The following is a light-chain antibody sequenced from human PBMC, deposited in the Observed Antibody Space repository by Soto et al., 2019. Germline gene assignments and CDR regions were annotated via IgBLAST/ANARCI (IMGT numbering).Light chain of an antibody. CDR2: DAS. CDR3: QQRSNWPPWT. J-gene: IGKJ1*01. Sequence: EIVLTQSPATLSLSPGERATLSCRASQSISTYLAWYQQKPGQPPRLLIYDASNRATDIPARFSASGSGTDFTLTISSLEPEDFALYYCQQRSNWPPWTFGQGTRWIS. CDR1: QSISTY. V-gene: IGKV3-11*01.